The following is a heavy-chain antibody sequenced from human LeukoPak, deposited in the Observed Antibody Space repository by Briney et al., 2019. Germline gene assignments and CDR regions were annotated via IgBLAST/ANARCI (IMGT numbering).Heavy chain of an antibody. J-gene: IGHJ6*03. D-gene: IGHD6-25*01. CDR2: IHNSGST. CDR1: GYSISSGYY. CDR3: ARVPAGYSSGWHYYYYYYMDV. V-gene: IGHV4-38-2*02. Sequence: SETLSLTCTVSGYSISSGYYWGWIRQPPGKGLEWIGSIHNSGSTYYNPSLKSRVTISVDTSKNQFSLKLSSVTAADTAVYYCARVPAGYSSGWHYYYYYYMDVWGKGTTVTVSS.